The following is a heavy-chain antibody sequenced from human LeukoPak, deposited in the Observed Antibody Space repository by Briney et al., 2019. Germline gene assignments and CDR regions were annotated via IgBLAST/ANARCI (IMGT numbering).Heavy chain of an antibody. Sequence: PSETLSLTCTVSGDSISSYYWSWIRQPAGKGLEWIGRIYTSGSTNYNPSFKSRVTMSVDTSKNQFSLKLSSVTAADTAVYYRARVGSGRQLDYWGQGTLVTVSS. D-gene: IGHD6-19*01. CDR2: IYTSGST. CDR3: ARVGSGRQLDY. CDR1: GDSISSYY. J-gene: IGHJ4*02. V-gene: IGHV4-4*07.